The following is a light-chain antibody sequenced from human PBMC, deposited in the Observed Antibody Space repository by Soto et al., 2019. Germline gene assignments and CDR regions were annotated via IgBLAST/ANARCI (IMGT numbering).Light chain of an antibody. CDR1: QSVSSY. CDR2: DAS. CDR3: QQRSSWPRT. V-gene: IGKV3-11*01. Sequence: EIVLTQSPATLSLSPGERATLSCRASQSVSSYLAWYQQKAGQAPRLLIYDASNRATGIPARFSGSGSGTDFTLTISRLKPEDFAVYYCQQRSSWPRTFGHGTKVEI. J-gene: IGKJ1*01.